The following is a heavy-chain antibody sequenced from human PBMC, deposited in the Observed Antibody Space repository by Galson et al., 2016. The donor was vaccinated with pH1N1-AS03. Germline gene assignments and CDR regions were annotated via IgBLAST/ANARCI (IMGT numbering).Heavy chain of an antibody. Sequence: SLRLSCAASGFTFSNYAMTWVRQAPGKGLEWVSSISGNGGSTNSADSVRDRFSISRDNSKNTLFLQMNRMRADDTAVYYCDKKFYYDSSGHHLDVVDVWGQGTAVTVSS. J-gene: IGHJ3*01. CDR1: GFTFSNYA. CDR2: ISGNGGST. D-gene: IGHD3-22*01. V-gene: IGHV3-23*01. CDR3: DKKFYYDSSGHHLDVVDV.